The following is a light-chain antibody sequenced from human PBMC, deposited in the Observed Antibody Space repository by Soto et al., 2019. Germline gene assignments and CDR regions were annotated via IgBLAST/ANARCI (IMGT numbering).Light chain of an antibody. Sequence: QSVLTQPPSASGSPGQSVTISCTGTSSDVGGYNSVSWYQQHPGKAPKVMIYGVSTRPSGVADRFSGSKSGNTASLTVSGLQAADESDYYCSSHSGRNSRVVFGGGTKVTVL. CDR3: SSHSGRNSRVV. CDR2: GVS. CDR1: SSDVGGYNS. J-gene: IGLJ2*01. V-gene: IGLV2-8*01.